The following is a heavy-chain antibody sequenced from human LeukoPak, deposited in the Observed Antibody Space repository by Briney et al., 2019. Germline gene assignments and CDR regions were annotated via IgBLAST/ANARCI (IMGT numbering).Heavy chain of an antibody. D-gene: IGHD3-22*01. CDR3: ARVPVLLGSSGYYYPYYYYGMDV. J-gene: IGHJ6*02. Sequence: GRSLRLSCAASGFTFSNYGMHWVRQAPGKGLEWVTVISYDGSNTYYTDSVKGRFTISRDNSKNTLYLQMNSLRAEDTAVYYCARVPVLLGSSGYYYPYYYYGMDVWGQGTTVTVSS. CDR2: ISYDGSNT. CDR1: GFTFSNYG. V-gene: IGHV3-30*03.